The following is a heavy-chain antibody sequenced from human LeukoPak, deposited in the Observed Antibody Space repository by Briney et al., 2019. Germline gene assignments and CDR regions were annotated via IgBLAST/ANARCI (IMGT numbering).Heavy chain of an antibody. CDR3: ARLLLWFGELSGFDY. Sequence: GESLKISCKGFGYSFTSYWIGWVRQMPGKGLEWMGIIYPGDSDTRYSPSLQGQVTISADKSISTAYLQWSSLKASDTAIYYCARLLLWFGELSGFDYWGQGTLVTVSS. J-gene: IGHJ4*02. CDR2: IYPGDSDT. D-gene: IGHD3-10*01. V-gene: IGHV5-51*01. CDR1: GYSFTSYW.